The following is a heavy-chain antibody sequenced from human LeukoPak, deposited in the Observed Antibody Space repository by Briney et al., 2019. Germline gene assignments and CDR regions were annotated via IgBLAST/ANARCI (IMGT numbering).Heavy chain of an antibody. CDR3: ARRPEFYSSGWYVQYGAFDI. CDR1: GGSISSSSYY. Sequence: SETXSLTCTVSGGSISSSSYYWGWIRQPQGKGLEWIGRIYYSGRTYYNPSIKSRITIYAETAKKEYSMKQRYVTTADTAVYYCARRPEFYSSGWYVQYGAFDIWGQGTMVTVSS. CDR2: IYYSGRT. V-gene: IGHV4-39*01. D-gene: IGHD6-19*01. J-gene: IGHJ3*02.